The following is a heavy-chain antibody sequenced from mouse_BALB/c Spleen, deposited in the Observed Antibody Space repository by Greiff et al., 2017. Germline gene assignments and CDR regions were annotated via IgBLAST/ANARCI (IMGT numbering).Heavy chain of an antibody. CDR1: GFTFSSYG. Sequence: DVQLVESGGGLVQPGGSLKLSCAASGFTFSSYGMSWVRQTPDKRLELVATINSNGGSTYYPDSVKGRFTISRDNAKNTLYLQMSSLKSEDTAMYYCARDFFFDYWGQGTTLTVSS. CDR3: ARDFFFDY. J-gene: IGHJ2*01. V-gene: IGHV5-6-3*01. CDR2: INSNGGST.